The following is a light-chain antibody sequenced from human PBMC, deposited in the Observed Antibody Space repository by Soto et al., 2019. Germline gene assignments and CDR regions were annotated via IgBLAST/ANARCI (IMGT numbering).Light chain of an antibody. CDR2: AAS. J-gene: IGKJ1*01. V-gene: IGKV1-9*01. Sequence: DIQLTQSPSFLSASVGDRVTITCRASQGISSYLAWYQQKPGKAPNLLIYAASTLQSGVPSRFSGSGSGTEFTLTISSLQPEDFTTYYCQQLNSYPRTFGQGTKVKIK. CDR3: QQLNSYPRT. CDR1: QGISSY.